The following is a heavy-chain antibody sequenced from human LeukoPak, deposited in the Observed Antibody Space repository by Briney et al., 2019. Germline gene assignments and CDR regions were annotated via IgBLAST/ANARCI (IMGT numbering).Heavy chain of an antibody. Sequence: SETLSLTCAVYGGSFSGYYCSWIRQPPGKGLEWIGEINHSGSTNYNPSLKSRVTISVDTSKNQFSLKLSSVTAADTAVYYCARGPRHYYYGMDVWGQGTTVTVSS. CDR1: GGSFSGYY. J-gene: IGHJ6*02. V-gene: IGHV4-34*01. CDR2: INHSGST. CDR3: ARGPRHYYYGMDV.